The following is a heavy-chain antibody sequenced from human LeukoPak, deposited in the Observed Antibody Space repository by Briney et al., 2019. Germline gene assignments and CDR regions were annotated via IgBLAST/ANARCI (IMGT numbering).Heavy chain of an antibody. CDR1: GGSISSSSYY. CDR3: ARVGDYYYYYMDV. Sequence: SETLSLTCTVSGGSISSSSYYWGWIRQPPGKGLEWIGSIYYSGSTYYNPSLKSRVTISVDTSKNQFSLKLSSVTAADTAVYYCARVGDYYYYYMDVWGKGTTVTISS. V-gene: IGHV4-39*07. CDR2: IYYSGST. J-gene: IGHJ6*03. D-gene: IGHD2-15*01.